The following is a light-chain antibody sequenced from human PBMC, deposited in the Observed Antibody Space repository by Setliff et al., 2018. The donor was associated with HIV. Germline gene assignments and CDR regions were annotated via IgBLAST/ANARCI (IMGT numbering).Light chain of an antibody. CDR1: NSDIGSHDY. CDR2: SVT. J-gene: IGLJ1*01. Sequence: QSALTQPASVSGSPGQSITISRSGTNSDIGSHDYVSWYQQHPGKAPKLIIFSVTYRPSGVSDRFSGSKSGNTASLTISGLQPEDEADYYCASHRDTNTLEVFGTGTKVTVL. CDR3: ASHRDTNTLEV. V-gene: IGLV2-14*01.